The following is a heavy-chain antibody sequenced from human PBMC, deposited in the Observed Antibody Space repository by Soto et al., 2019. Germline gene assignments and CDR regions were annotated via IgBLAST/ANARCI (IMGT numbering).Heavy chain of an antibody. CDR3: AKGGRQWLVTSDFNY. D-gene: IGHD6-19*01. CDR2: VSHDGRNT. CDR1: GFTLSEYA. Sequence: GGSWRVWCGASGFTLSEYAMHGVRQAPGKGLDCVAVVSHDGRNTHYADSVKCRFTISRDSSKNTVSLEMTSLRAEDTAVYYCAKGGRQWLVTSDFNYWGQGALVTVSS. J-gene: IGHJ4*02. V-gene: IGHV3-30*18.